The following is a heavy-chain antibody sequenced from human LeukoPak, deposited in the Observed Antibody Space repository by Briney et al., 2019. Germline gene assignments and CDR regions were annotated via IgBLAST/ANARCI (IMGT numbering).Heavy chain of an antibody. Sequence: SVKVSCKASGGTFSSYAISWVRQAPGQGLEWMGGIIPIFGTANYAQKFQGRVTITADESTGTAYMELSSLRSEDTAVYYCASAKGIAVAEVGYFDYWGQGTLVTVSS. CDR2: IIPIFGTA. CDR1: GGTFSSYA. D-gene: IGHD6-19*01. J-gene: IGHJ4*02. CDR3: ASAKGIAVAEVGYFDY. V-gene: IGHV1-69*13.